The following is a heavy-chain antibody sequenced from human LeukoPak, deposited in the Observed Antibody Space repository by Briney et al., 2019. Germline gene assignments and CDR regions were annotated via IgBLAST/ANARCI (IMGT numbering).Heavy chain of an antibody. Sequence: SETLSLTCAVYGASFSGSYWTWIRQPPGKGLEWIGEINHSGSTDYNPSLKSRVTMSVDTSKNHFSLVLSSVIAADTAVYYCARGGGSSGYRNWGQGSLVTVSS. J-gene: IGHJ4*02. D-gene: IGHD3-22*01. CDR3: ARGGGSSGYRN. CDR2: INHSGST. CDR1: GASFSGSY. V-gene: IGHV4-34*01.